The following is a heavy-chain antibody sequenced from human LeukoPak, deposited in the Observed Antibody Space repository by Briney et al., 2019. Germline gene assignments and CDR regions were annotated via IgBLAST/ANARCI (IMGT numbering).Heavy chain of an antibody. V-gene: IGHV4-39*01. CDR3: ARQSFRAYYFDC. Sequence: PSETLSLTCTVSGGSISSDSYYWGWIRQPPGKGLEWIGSIYYGGSTYYNPSLKSRVTISIDTSKNQFSLKLSSVTAADTAVYHCARQSFRAYYFDCWGQGTLVTVSS. J-gene: IGHJ4*02. CDR1: GGSISSDSYY. D-gene: IGHD2-21*01. CDR2: IYYGGST.